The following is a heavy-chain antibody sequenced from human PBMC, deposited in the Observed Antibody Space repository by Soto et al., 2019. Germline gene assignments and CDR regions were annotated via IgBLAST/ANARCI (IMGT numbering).Heavy chain of an antibody. J-gene: IGHJ4*02. D-gene: IGHD1-1*01. V-gene: IGHV4-34*01. CDR1: GWSFSGYF. CDR2: INHSGIT. CDR3: VRGPYNYNSRYFDY. Sequence: TLSLTCTVSGWSFSGYFWTWIRQPPGKGLEWLAEINHSGITNYNPSVESRVSMSVDTSKNQFSLRLYSVTAADTAVYYCVRGPYNYNSRYFDYWGQGTLVTVSS.